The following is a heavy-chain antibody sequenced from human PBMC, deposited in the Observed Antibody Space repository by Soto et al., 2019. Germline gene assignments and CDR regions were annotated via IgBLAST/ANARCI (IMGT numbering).Heavy chain of an antibody. V-gene: IGHV3-30-3*01. CDR1: GFTFSSYA. J-gene: IGHJ6*02. Sequence: SLRLSCAASGFTFSSYAMHWVRQAPGRGLEWVALISYDGSNKYYADSVKGRFTISRDNSKNTLYLQMNSLRAEDTAVYYCARDGIYDFWSGYQTRMDVWGQGTTVTVSS. CDR2: ISYDGSNK. CDR3: ARDGIYDFWSGYQTRMDV. D-gene: IGHD3-3*01.